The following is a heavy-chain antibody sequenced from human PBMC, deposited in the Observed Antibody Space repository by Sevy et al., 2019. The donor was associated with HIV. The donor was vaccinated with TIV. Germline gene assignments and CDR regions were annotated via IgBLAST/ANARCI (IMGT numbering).Heavy chain of an antibody. J-gene: IGHJ4*02. CDR2: IKEDGSEK. CDR3: AKDVY. Sequence: GGSLRLSCAASGFTFSTHWMSWVRQAPGKGLEWVANIKEDGSEKYYVDSVKGRFTISRDNAKNSLFPQMNSLRAEDTAVYYCAKDVYWGQGTLVTVSS. CDR1: GFTFSTHW. V-gene: IGHV3-7*03.